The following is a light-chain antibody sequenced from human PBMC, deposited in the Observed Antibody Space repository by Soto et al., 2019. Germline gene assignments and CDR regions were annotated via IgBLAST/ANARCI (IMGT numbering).Light chain of an antibody. CDR1: SNNY. J-gene: IGLJ1*01. CDR3: SSFTSTTTLYG. V-gene: IGLV2-14*01. Sequence: QSVLTQPASVSGSPGQSITISCTGTSNNYVSWYQQHPGKAPELIIYEVSNRPSKISDRFSGSKSGSTASLTISGLHAEDEATYFCSSFTSTTTLYGFGAWTNVTVL. CDR2: EVS.